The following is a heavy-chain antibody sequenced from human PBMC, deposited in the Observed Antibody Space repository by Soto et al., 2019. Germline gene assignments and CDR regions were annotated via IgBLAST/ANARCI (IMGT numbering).Heavy chain of an antibody. V-gene: IGHV4-34*01. CDR1: GGSFSGYY. D-gene: IGHD6-13*01. CDR3: ARGRRYSSSWPRSYYFDY. J-gene: IGHJ4*02. Sequence: SETLSLTCAVYGGSFSGYYWSWIRQPPGKGLEWIGEINHSGSTNYNPSLKSRVTISVDTSKNQFSLKLSSVTAADTAVYYCARGRRYSSSWPRSYYFDYWGQGTLVTVSS. CDR2: INHSGST.